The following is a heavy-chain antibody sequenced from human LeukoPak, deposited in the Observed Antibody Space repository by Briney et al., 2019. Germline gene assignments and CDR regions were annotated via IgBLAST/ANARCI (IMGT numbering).Heavy chain of an antibody. V-gene: IGHV4-38-2*02. Sequence: SETLSLTCTVSGYSISSGYYWGWIRRPPGKGLEWIGSIYHSGSTYYNPSLKSRVTISVDTSKNQFSLKLSSVTAADTAVYYCARHISNWYPTYFDYWGQGTLVTVSS. J-gene: IGHJ4*02. CDR2: IYHSGST. CDR1: GYSISSGYY. CDR3: ARHISNWYPTYFDY. D-gene: IGHD6-13*01.